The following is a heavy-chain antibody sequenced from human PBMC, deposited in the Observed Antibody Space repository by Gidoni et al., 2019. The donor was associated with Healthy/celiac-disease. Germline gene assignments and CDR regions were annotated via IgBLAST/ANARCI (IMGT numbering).Heavy chain of an antibody. CDR2: ISSSSSTI. Sequence: EAQLVESGGGLVQPGGPLRLSCAAYGFTFSRDSMNWVRQAQGKGLEWVSYISSSSSTIYYADSVKCRFTISRDNAKNSLYLQMNSLRDEDTAVYYCARDPHYGSGSSLFDYWGQGTLVTVSS. CDR1: GFTFSRDS. CDR3: ARDPHYGSGSSLFDY. J-gene: IGHJ4*02. D-gene: IGHD3-10*01. V-gene: IGHV3-48*02.